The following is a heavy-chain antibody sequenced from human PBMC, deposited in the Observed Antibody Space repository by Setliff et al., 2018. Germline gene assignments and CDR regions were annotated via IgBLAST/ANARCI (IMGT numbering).Heavy chain of an antibody. Sequence: GGSLRLSCAASGFTFTSYAMNWVRQAPGKGLEWVAVIWGDGGTKYHADSVKGRFTISRDNSKNTLYLQMNSLRPEDTAVYYCARTCSGSGCYAGLESWGQGTPVTVSS. D-gene: IGHD2-15*01. CDR3: ARTCSGSGCYAGLES. CDR1: GFTFTSYA. V-gene: IGHV3-33*08. J-gene: IGHJ4*02. CDR2: IWGDGGTK.